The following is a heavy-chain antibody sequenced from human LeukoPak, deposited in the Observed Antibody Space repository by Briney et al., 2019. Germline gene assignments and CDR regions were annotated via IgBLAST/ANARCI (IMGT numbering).Heavy chain of an antibody. CDR2: IYYSGST. Sequence: SETLSLTCAVYGGSFSAYYWTWIRQPPGKGLEWIGSIYYSGSTYYNPSLKSRVTISVDTSKNQFSLKLSSVTAADTAVYYCARHVGIGSYFDYWVQGTLVTVSS. CDR1: GGSFSAYY. V-gene: IGHV4-34*01. CDR3: ARHVGIGSYFDY. J-gene: IGHJ4*02. D-gene: IGHD3-10*01.